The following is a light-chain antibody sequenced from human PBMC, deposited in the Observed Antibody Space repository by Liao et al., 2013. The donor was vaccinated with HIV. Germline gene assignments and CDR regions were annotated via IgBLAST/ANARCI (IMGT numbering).Light chain of an antibody. CDR1: KLGDKY. CDR2: RDY. V-gene: IGLV3-1*01. Sequence: SYELTQPPSVSESPGQTAIITCSGEKLGDKYACWYQQKPGQSPVLVIYRDYKRPSGIPERFSGSNSGNTATLTISGTQAMDEADFYCEAWDSSTARVVFGGGTKLTVL. J-gene: IGLJ2*01. CDR3: EAWDSSTARVV.